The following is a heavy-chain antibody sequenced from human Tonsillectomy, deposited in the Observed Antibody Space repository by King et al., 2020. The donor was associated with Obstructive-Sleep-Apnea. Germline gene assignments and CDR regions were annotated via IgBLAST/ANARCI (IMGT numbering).Heavy chain of an antibody. Sequence: EVQLVESGAEVKKPGESLKISCKGSGYSFTSYWIGWVRQMPGKGLEWMGIIYPGDSDTRYSPSFQGQVTISADKSISTAYLQWSSLKASDTAMYYCAGRNSYDYVWGSYRFFDYWGQGTLVTVSS. D-gene: IGHD3-16*02. V-gene: IGHV5-51*01. J-gene: IGHJ4*02. CDR3: AGRNSYDYVWGSYRFFDY. CDR1: GYSFTSYW. CDR2: IYPGDSDT.